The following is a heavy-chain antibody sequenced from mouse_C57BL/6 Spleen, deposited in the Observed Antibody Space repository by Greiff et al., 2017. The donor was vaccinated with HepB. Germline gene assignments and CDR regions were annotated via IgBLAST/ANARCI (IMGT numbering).Heavy chain of an antibody. Sequence: EVQRVESGGGLVKPGGSLKLSCAASGFTFSSYTMSWVRQTPEKRLEWVATISGGGGNTYYPDSVKGRFTISRDNAKNTLYLQMSSLRSEDTALYYCARHGEIYYYGSSYDCAMDYWGQGTSVTVSS. CDR1: GFTFSSYT. CDR2: ISGGGGNT. J-gene: IGHJ4*01. CDR3: ARHGEIYYYGSSYDCAMDY. D-gene: IGHD1-1*01. V-gene: IGHV5-9*01.